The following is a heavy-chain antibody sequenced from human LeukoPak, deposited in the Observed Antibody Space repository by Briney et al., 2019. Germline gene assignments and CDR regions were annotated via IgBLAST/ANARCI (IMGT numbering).Heavy chain of an antibody. J-gene: IGHJ6*03. CDR1: GGSISSSSYY. Sequence: SETLSLTYTVSGGSISSSSYYWGWIRQPPGKGLEWIGSIYYSGSTYYNPSLKSRVTISVDTSKNQFSLKLSSVTAADTAVYYCARFTLGYYYYYMDVWGKGTTVTVSS. D-gene: IGHD7-27*01. CDR2: IYYSGST. V-gene: IGHV4-39*01. CDR3: ARFTLGYYYYYMDV.